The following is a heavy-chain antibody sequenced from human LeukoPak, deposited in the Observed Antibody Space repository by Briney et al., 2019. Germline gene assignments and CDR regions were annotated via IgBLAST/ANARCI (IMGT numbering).Heavy chain of an antibody. V-gene: IGHV4-59*01. J-gene: IGHJ4*02. D-gene: IGHD5-12*01. Sequence: PSETLSLSCTVSGGSISNYYWNWIRQPPGKGLEWIGYIYYSGSTNYNPSLKSRVTISVDTSKNQFSPRLTSVSAADTAVYYCARGFDSKSTYFDYWGQGTLLTVSS. CDR2: IYYSGST. CDR3: ARGFDSKSTYFDY. CDR1: GGSISNYY.